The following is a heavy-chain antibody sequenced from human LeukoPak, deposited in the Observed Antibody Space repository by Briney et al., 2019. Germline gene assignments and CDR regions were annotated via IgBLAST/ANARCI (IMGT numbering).Heavy chain of an antibody. J-gene: IGHJ6*03. D-gene: IGHD4-17*01. CDR1: GYTFTSYY. CDR2: INPSGGST. Sequence: ASVKVSCKASGYTFTSYYMHWVRQAPGQGLEWMGIINPSGGSTSYAQKFQGRVTMTRDTSKNQFSLKLSSVTAADTAVYYCARQGVGTYDYGDEGYYMDVWGKGTTVTISS. V-gene: IGHV1-46*01. CDR3: ARQGVGTYDYGDEGYYMDV.